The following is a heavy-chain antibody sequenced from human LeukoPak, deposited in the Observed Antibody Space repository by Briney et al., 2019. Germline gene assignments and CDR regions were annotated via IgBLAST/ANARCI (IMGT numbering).Heavy chain of an antibody. CDR1: GYTFTSYD. J-gene: IGHJ6*02. V-gene: IGHV1-8*01. Sequence: GASVKVSCKASGYTFTSYDINWVRQATGQGLEWMGWMNPNSGNTGYAQKFQGRVTKTRNTSISTAYMELSSLRSEDTAVYYCARGPHLDYGDYVFDYYGMDVWGQGTTVTVSS. CDR2: MNPNSGNT. CDR3: ARGPHLDYGDYVFDYYGMDV. D-gene: IGHD4-17*01.